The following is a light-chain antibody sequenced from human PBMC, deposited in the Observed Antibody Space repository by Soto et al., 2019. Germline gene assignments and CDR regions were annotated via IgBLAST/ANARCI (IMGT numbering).Light chain of an antibody. J-gene: IGLJ3*02. CDR1: SSDVGTYDA. CDR3: CSYAVGTSWA. CDR2: EVT. Sequence: QSALTQPSSVSGSRRQSITISCIGTSSDVGTYDAVSWYQQHPGKAPKLFLYEVTKRPSGVSSRFSGSKSGSTASLTISGLQAEDEADYYCCSYAVGTSWAFGVGTKVTVL. V-gene: IGLV2-23*02.